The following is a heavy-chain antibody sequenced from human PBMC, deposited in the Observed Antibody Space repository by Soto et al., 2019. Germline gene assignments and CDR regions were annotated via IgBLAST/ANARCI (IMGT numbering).Heavy chain of an antibody. D-gene: IGHD3-9*01. J-gene: IGHJ6*02. CDR2: ISSSSSYI. CDR1: GFTFSSYS. Sequence: EVQLVESGGGLVKPGGSLRLSCAASGFTFSSYSMNWVRQAPGKGLEWVSSISSSSSYIYYADSVKGRFTISRDNAKNSLYLQMNSLRAEDTAVYYCARGGYYDILTGQLYYYYGMDVWGQGTTVTVSS. CDR3: ARGGYYDILTGQLYYYYGMDV. V-gene: IGHV3-21*01.